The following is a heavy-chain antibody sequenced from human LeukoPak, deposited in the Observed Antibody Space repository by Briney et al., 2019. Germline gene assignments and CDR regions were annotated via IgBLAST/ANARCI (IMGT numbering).Heavy chain of an antibody. CDR2: TYYRSKPYH. CDR3: ARKSSTFDY. V-gene: IGHV6-1*01. Sequence: SQTLSLTCAISGDSFSSSSAAWNWLRQSPSRGLEWLGRTYYRSKPYHDYAVSVKSRITINPDRSTNQSSLQLNSVTRDDAAVYYCARKSSTFDYWGQGTLVTVSS. D-gene: IGHD6-13*01. CDR1: GDSFSSSSAA. J-gene: IGHJ4*02.